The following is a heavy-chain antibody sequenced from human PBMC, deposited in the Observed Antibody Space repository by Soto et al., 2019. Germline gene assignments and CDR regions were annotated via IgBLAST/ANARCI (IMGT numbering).Heavy chain of an antibody. Sequence: GGSLRLSCAASGFTFSSYSMNWVRQAPGKGLEWVSYISSSSSTIYYADSVKGRFTISRDNAKNSLYLQMNSLRDEDTAVYYCAGNPGAQYYDFWSGYLYYYYGMDVWGQGTTVTVSS. D-gene: IGHD3-3*01. V-gene: IGHV3-48*02. CDR1: GFTFSSYS. CDR2: ISSSSSTI. J-gene: IGHJ6*02. CDR3: AGNPGAQYYDFWSGYLYYYYGMDV.